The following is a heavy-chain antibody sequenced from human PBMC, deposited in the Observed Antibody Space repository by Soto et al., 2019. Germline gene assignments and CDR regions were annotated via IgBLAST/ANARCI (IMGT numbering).Heavy chain of an antibody. CDR2: IYYSGST. CDR3: ARRIYDFWSGYSNWFDP. CDR1: GGSISSGDYY. Sequence: SETLSLTCTVSGGSISSGDYYWSWIRQPPGKGLEWIGYIYYSGSTYYNPSLKSRVTISVDTSKNQFSLKLSSVTAADTAVYYCARRIYDFWSGYSNWFDPWGQGTLVTVSS. D-gene: IGHD3-3*01. J-gene: IGHJ5*02. V-gene: IGHV4-30-4*01.